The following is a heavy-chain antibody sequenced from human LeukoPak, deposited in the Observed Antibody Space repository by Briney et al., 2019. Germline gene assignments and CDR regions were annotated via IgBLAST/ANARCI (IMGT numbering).Heavy chain of an antibody. Sequence: GGSLRLSCAASGFTFSSYSMNWVRQAPGKGLEWVSSISSTSSYINYADSVKGRFTISRDKAKNSLYLQMNSLRAEDTAVYYCARVTLTGYYAFDYWGQGTLVTVSS. V-gene: IGHV3-21*01. J-gene: IGHJ4*02. CDR2: ISSTSSYI. D-gene: IGHD3-9*01. CDR3: ARVTLTGYYAFDY. CDR1: GFTFSSYS.